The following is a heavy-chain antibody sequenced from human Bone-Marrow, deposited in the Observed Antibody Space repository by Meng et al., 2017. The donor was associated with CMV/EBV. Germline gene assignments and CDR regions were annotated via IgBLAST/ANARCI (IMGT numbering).Heavy chain of an antibody. CDR2: ISYDGSNK. J-gene: IGHJ4*02. CDR1: GFSFSSDA. Sequence: VQLVEARGGVVQPGMSLRLSCAASGFSFSSDAMHWVRQAPGKGLEWVAVISYDGSNKYYADSVKGRFTISRDNSKNTLYLQMNSLRAEDTAVYYCARGNARFDYWGQGTLVTVSS. CDR3: ARGNARFDY. V-gene: IGHV3-30-3*01.